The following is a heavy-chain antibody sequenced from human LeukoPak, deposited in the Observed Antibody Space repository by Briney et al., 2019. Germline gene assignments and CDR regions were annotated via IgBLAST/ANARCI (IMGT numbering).Heavy chain of an antibody. V-gene: IGHV3-48*01. D-gene: IGHD3-10*01. J-gene: IGHJ4*02. CDR3: ARDLVVRGVIGY. Sequence: GGSLRLSCATSGFIFSTYNMNWVRQAPGKGLEWVSYISLSSTAIYYADSVKGRFTVSRDNAKNSLYLQMNSLRAEDTAVYYCARDLVVRGVIGYWGQGTLVTVSS. CDR2: ISLSSTAI. CDR1: GFIFSTYN.